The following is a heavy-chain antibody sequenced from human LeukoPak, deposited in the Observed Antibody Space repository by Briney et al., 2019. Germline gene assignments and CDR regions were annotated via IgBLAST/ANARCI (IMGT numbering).Heavy chain of an antibody. CDR3: ARFLRGATNALEI. CDR2: IYYSGTT. J-gene: IGHJ3*02. V-gene: IGHV4-59*01. D-gene: IGHD1-26*01. CDR1: GGSISSYY. Sequence: SETLSLTCTVSGGSISSYYWSWIRQPPGKGLEWIGYIYYSGTTNYNPSLKSRVTISVDTSKDQFSLKLSSVTAADTAVYYCARFLRGATNALEIWGQGTMVTVSS.